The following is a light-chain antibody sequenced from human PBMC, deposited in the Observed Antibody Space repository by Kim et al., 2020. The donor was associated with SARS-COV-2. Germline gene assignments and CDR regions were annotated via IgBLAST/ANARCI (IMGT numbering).Light chain of an antibody. Sequence: DIQMTQSPSSLSASIGDRVTITCRASQTIKYYLNWYQQKPGKAPKLLIYAASSLQSGVPSRFSGSGSGTDFTLTISSLQPEDFATYHCQQSYTTPFSFGPGTKVDIK. J-gene: IGKJ3*01. V-gene: IGKV1-39*01. CDR2: AAS. CDR3: QQSYTTPFS. CDR1: QTIKYY.